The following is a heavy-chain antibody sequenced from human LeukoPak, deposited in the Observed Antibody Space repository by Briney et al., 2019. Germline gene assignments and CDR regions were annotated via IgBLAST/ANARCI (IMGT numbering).Heavy chain of an antibody. D-gene: IGHD1-26*01. CDR2: ISLTGRT. CDR1: GGSITSTNC. Sequence: PSETLSLTCGASGGSITSTNCRSWVRQPPGQGLEWIGEISLTGRTNYNPSLNGRVTMSLDESRNQLSLNLTSVTAADTAIYYCSRESGRFCPFSYWGQGTLVIVPP. J-gene: IGHJ4*02. V-gene: IGHV4/OR15-8*01. CDR3: SRESGRFCPFSY.